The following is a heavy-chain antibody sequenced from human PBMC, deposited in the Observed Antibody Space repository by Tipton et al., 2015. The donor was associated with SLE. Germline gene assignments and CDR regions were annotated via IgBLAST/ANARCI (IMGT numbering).Heavy chain of an antibody. Sequence: TLSLTCAVYGGAFSGYYWSWIRQPPGKGLEWIGEINHSGSTNYNPSLKSRVTISVGTSKNQFSLKLSSVTAADTAVYYCARRCSGGSCYFDYWGQGTLVTVSS. CDR1: GGAFSGYY. V-gene: IGHV4-34*01. D-gene: IGHD2-15*01. CDR2: INHSGST. CDR3: ARRCSGGSCYFDY. J-gene: IGHJ4*02.